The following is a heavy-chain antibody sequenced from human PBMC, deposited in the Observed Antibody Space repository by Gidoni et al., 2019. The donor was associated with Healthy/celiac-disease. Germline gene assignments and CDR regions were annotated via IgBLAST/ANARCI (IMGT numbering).Heavy chain of an antibody. Sequence: QVQLVESGGGVVQPGRSLRLSCAASGFPFSSYGMHWVRQAPGKGLEWVAVISYDGSNKYYADSVKGRFTISRDNSKNTLYLQMNSLRAEDTAVYYCANSGYGEQWLVDYWGQGTLVTVSS. CDR3: ANSGYGEQWLVDY. CDR1: GFPFSSYG. J-gene: IGHJ4*02. CDR2: ISYDGSNK. D-gene: IGHD6-19*01. V-gene: IGHV3-30*18.